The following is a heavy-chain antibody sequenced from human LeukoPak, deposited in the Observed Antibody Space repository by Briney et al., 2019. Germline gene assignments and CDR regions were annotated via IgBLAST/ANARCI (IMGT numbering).Heavy chain of an antibody. J-gene: IGHJ4*02. CDR3: GRDTATALDY. Sequence: PGGPLRLSCAASGFTLNDHYMDWVRQAPGKGLEWVGRTKNKRGSYTADYAASVKGRFTISRDDSQNSLYLQMNSLKTEDTAVYYCGRDTATALDYWGQGTLVTVSS. V-gene: IGHV3-72*01. CDR2: TKNKRGSYTA. CDR1: GFTLNDHY. D-gene: IGHD2-21*02.